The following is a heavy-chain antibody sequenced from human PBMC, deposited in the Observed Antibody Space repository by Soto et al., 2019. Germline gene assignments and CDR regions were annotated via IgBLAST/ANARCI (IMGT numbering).Heavy chain of an antibody. J-gene: IGHJ4*02. CDR1: GYTSTSQN. CDR3: ARDKVVGGTGN. CDR2: INPSIGTT. D-gene: IGHD6-19*01. Sequence: ASVKVSCKASGYTSTSQNMHWVRQAPGQGLEWMGGINPSIGTTTYAQKFQGRVTITRITSTSTAYMELSSLISEDTAVYYCARDKVVGGTGNWGQGALVTVSS. V-gene: IGHV1-46*01.